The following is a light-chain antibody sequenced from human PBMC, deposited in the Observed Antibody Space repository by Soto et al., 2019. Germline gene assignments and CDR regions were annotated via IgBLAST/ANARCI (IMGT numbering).Light chain of an antibody. CDR1: SSNIGSNT. CDR3: AAWDDSLNGQV. CDR2: SNN. J-gene: IGLJ3*02. V-gene: IGLV1-44*01. Sequence: QPVLTQPPSASGTPGQRVTISCSGSSSNIGSNTVNWYQQLPGTASKLLIYSNNQRPSGVPDRFSGSKSGTSASLAISGLQSEDEADYYCAAWDDSLNGQVFGGGTKVTVL.